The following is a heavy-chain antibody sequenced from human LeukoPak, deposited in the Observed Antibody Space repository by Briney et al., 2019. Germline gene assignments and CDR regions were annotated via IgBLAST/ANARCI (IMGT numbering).Heavy chain of an antibody. J-gene: IGHJ2*01. CDR3: ARTAYARFFDL. V-gene: IGHV4-30-4*02. Sequence: SETLSLTCSVSGGSISRGDYYWSWIRQPPGKGLEWIGYIYYSGSTYYNPSLKSRVTISVDTSKNQFSLKLSSVTAADTAVYYCARTAYARFFDLWGRGTLVTVSS. CDR1: GGSISRGDYY. D-gene: IGHD2-21*01. CDR2: IYYSGST.